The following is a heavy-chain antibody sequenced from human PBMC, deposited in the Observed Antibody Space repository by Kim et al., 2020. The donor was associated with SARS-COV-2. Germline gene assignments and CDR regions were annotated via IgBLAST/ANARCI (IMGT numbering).Heavy chain of an antibody. D-gene: IGHD1-1*01. CDR3: ARASEVLSMTTCFHS. V-gene: IGHV3-33*01. CDR1: GFNFNNYV. J-gene: IGHJ5*01. Sequence: GGSLRLSCVASGFNFNNYVMHWVRQAPGKGLEWVANIYFDGTNENYADSVRGRFSISRDNSKNTLFLQMNSLSVEDTAVYYCARASEVLSMTTCFHSWG. CDR2: IYFDGTNE.